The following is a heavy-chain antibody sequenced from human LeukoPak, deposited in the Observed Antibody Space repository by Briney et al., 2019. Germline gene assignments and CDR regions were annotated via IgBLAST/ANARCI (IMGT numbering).Heavy chain of an antibody. V-gene: IGHV4-31*03. Sequence: SQTLSLTCTVSGGSISSGGYYWSWIRQHPGKGLEWIGYIYYSGSAYYNPSLKSRVTISIDTSKNQFSLKLNSVAAADTAVYYCARLRAWYYYDSSGYYPPHWFDPWGQGTLVTVSS. CDR3: ARLRAWYYYDSSGYYPPHWFDP. D-gene: IGHD3-22*01. CDR1: GGSISSGGYY. J-gene: IGHJ5*02. CDR2: IYYSGSA.